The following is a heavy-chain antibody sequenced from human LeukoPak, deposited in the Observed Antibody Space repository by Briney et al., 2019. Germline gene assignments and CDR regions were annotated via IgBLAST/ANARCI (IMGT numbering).Heavy chain of an antibody. CDR2: INHSGST. D-gene: IGHD3-10*01. CDR3: ARGVPLYGENYYYYYGMDV. Sequence: SETLSLTCAVYGGSFSGYYWSWLRQPPGKGLEWIGEINHSGSTNYNPSLKSRVTISVDPSKNQFSLKLSSVTAADTAVYYCARGVPLYGENYYYYYGMDVWGQGTTVTVSS. CDR1: GGSFSGYY. J-gene: IGHJ6*02. V-gene: IGHV4-34*01.